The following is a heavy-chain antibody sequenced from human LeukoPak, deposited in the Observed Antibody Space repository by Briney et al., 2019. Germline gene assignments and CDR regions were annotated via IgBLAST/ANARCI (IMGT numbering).Heavy chain of an antibody. CDR3: ARAKPGYGSGWYPGAFDI. J-gene: IGHJ3*02. CDR2: ISSSSSYI. CDR1: GFTFSSYS. V-gene: IGHV3-21*01. Sequence: GGSLRLSCAASGFTFSSYSMNWVRQAPGKGLEWVSSISSSSSYIYYADSVKGRFTISRDNAKNSLYLQMNSLRAEDTAVYYCARAKPGYGSGWYPGAFDIWGQGTMVTVSS. D-gene: IGHD6-19*01.